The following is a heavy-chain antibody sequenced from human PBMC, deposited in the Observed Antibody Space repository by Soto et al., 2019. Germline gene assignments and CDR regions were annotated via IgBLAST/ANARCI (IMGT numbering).Heavy chain of an antibody. D-gene: IGHD2-21*01. V-gene: IGHV4-34*01. CDR1: GGSFSGYY. J-gene: IGHJ6*03. CDR2: INHSGST. Sequence: SETLSLTCAVYGGSFSGYYWSWIRQPPGKGLEWIGEINHSGSTNYNPSLKSRVTISVDTSKNQFSLKLSSVTAADTAVYYCARGFVGRYYYYMDVWGKGTTVTVSS. CDR3: ARGFVGRYYYYMDV.